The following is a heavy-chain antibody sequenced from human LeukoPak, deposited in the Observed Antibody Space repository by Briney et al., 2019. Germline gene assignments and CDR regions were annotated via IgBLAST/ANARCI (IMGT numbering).Heavy chain of an antibody. CDR1: GFTFSSYS. Sequence: GGSLRLSCAASGFTFSSYSMNWVRQAPGKGLEWVSYISSSSSTIYYADSVKGRFTISRDNAKNSLYLQMNSLRAEDTAVYYCARDPTGTNKFYSYYYMDVWGKGTTVTVSS. CDR3: ARDPTGTNKFYSYYYMDV. V-gene: IGHV3-48*01. CDR2: ISSSSSTI. J-gene: IGHJ6*03. D-gene: IGHD1-1*01.